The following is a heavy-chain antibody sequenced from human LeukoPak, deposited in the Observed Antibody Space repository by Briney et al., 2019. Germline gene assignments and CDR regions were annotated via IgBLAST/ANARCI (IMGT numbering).Heavy chain of an antibody. J-gene: IGHJ6*02. CDR2: ISWNSAGI. CDR3: TWVAGSGHYYYGLDV. D-gene: IGHD5-12*01. Sequence: GGSLRLSCVASGFTFDDYAMHWVRQAPGKGLEWVSGISWNSAGIDYADSVKGRFTISRDNAINSLYLQMNSLKPEDTALYYCTWVAGSGHYYYGLDVWGQGTTVTVSS. V-gene: IGHV3-9*01. CDR1: GFTFDDYA.